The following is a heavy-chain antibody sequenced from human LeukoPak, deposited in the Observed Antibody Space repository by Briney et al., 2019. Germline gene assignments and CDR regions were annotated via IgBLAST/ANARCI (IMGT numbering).Heavy chain of an antibody. J-gene: IGHJ4*02. CDR2: ISWNSGSI. Sequence: GGSLRLSRAASGFTFDDYAMHWVRQAPGKGLEWVSGISWNSGSIGYADSVKGRFTISRDNAKNSLYLQMNSLRAEDTALYYCAKDIGSSTSCYDYWGQGTLVTVSS. CDR1: GFTFDDYA. V-gene: IGHV3-9*01. D-gene: IGHD2-2*01. CDR3: AKDIGSSTSCYDY.